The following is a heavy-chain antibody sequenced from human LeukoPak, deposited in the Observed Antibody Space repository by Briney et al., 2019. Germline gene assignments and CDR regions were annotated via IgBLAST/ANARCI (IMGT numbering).Heavy chain of an antibody. CDR2: ISSSGSTI. V-gene: IGHV3-48*03. J-gene: IGHJ6*02. CDR3: SREDFNYGMDV. Sequence: HPGGSLRLSCAASGFTFSSYQMNWVRQAPGKGLEWVSYISSSGSTIHYADSVKGRFTISRDNAKNSLNLQMNSLGAEDTAVYYCSREDFNYGMDVRGQGTTVTVSS. D-gene: IGHD3/OR15-3a*01. CDR1: GFTFSSYQ.